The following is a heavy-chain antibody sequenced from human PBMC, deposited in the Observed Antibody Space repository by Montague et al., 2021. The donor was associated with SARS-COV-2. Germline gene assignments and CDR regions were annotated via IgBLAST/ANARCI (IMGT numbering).Heavy chain of an antibody. CDR2: TYYRSRWFN. CDR1: GDSVAINSAA. Sequence: CAISGDSVAINSAAWNWIRQSPSRGLEWLGRTYYRSRWFNDYAVSIRSRITINPDTSKNQFSLQLNAVTPEDTAVYYCARATEWRGYYYYYYMDVWGKGNTVTVSS. CDR3: ARATEWRGYYYYYYMDV. V-gene: IGHV6-1*01. J-gene: IGHJ6*03. D-gene: IGHD1-14*01.